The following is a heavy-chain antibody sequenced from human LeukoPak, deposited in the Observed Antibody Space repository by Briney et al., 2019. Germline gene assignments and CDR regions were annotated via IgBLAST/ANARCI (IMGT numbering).Heavy chain of an antibody. J-gene: IGHJ2*01. CDR3: AGRGGYCSSTSCYGPWYFDL. CDR1: GGTFSSYA. CDR2: IIPIFGTA. D-gene: IGHD2-2*01. V-gene: IGHV1-69*13. Sequence: SVKVSCKASGGTFSSYAISWVRQAPGQGLEWMGGIIPIFGTANYAQKLQGRVTITADESTSTAYMELSSLRSGDTAVYYCAGRGGYCSSTSCYGPWYFDLWGRGTLVTVSS.